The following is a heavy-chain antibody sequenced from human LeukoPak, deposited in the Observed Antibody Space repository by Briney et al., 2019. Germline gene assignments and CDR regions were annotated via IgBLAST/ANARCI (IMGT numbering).Heavy chain of an antibody. CDR3: ARHDGSSSCWGQSFCVGYDY. J-gene: IGHJ4*02. CDR2: INHSGST. D-gene: IGHD6-13*01. V-gene: IGHV4-34*01. CDR1: GGSFSGYY. Sequence: KPSETLSLTCAVYGGSFSGYYWSWIRQPPGKGLEWIGEINHSGSTNYNPSLKSRVTISVDTSKNQFSLKLSSVTAADTAVYYCARHDGSSSCWGQSFCVGYDYWGQGTLVTVSS.